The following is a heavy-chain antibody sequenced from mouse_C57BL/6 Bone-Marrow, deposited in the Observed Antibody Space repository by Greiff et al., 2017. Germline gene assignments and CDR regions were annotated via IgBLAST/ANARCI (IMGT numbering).Heavy chain of an antibody. CDR3: ARLEGDYVSWFAY. J-gene: IGHJ3*01. V-gene: IGHV1-52*01. CDR1: GYTFTSYW. D-gene: IGHD2-4*01. CDR2: IYPSDSET. Sequence: QVQLQQPGAELVRPGSSVKLSCKASGYTFTSYWMHWVKQRPIQGLEWIGNIYPSDSETHYNQKFKDKATLTVDKSSSTASMQLRSLTSEDSAVYYCARLEGDYVSWFAYWRQGTLVTVSA.